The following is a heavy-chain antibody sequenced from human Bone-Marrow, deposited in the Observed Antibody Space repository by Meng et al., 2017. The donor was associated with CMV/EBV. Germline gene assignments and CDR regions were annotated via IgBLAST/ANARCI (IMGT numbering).Heavy chain of an antibody. CDR1: GFTFSSYS. D-gene: IGHD3-3*01. Sequence: GESLKISCAASGFTFSSYSMNWVRQAPGKGLEWVSYISSSSSTIYYADSVKGRFTISRDNAKNSLYLQMNSLRAEDTAVYYCARDAITIFGVAGVPDVCGQGTTVTVSS. V-gene: IGHV3-48*04. J-gene: IGHJ6*02. CDR3: ARDAITIFGVAGVPDV. CDR2: ISSSSSTI.